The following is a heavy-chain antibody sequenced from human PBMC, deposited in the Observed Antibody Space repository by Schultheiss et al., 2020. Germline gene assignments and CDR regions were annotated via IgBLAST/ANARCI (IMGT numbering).Heavy chain of an antibody. V-gene: IGHV3-23*01. J-gene: IGHJ3*02. Sequence: GGSLRLSCAASGFTFSNFAMNWVRQAPGKGLEWVSTIGRSGGSTYYADSVKGRLTISRDNSKNTLYLQMNSLRAEDTAVYYCARAPRYCSSTSCYIFAFDIWGQGTMVTVSS. CDR3: ARAPRYCSSTSCYIFAFDI. CDR1: GFTFSNFA. CDR2: IGRSGGST. D-gene: IGHD2-2*02.